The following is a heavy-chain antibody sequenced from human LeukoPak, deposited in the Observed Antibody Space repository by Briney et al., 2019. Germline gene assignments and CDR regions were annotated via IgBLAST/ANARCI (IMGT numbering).Heavy chain of an antibody. CDR1: GFTLSSYA. CDR2: ISGSGGST. J-gene: IGHJ4*02. Sequence: GGSLRLSCAASGFTLSSYAMSWVRQAPGKGLEWVSAISGSGGSTYYADSVKGRFTISRENAESSLYLQMNSLRAEDTAVYYCARGGIQVSGIDEFDYWGQGTLVTVSS. V-gene: IGHV3-23*01. CDR3: ARGGIQVSGIDEFDY. D-gene: IGHD6-19*01.